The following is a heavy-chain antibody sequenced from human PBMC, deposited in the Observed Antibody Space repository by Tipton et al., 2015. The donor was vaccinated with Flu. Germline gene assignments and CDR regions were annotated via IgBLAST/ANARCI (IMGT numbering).Heavy chain of an antibody. Sequence: LRLSCTVSGGSISSYYWSWIRQPPGKGLEWIGYIYYSGSTNYNPSLKSRVTISVDTSKNQFSLKLSSVTAADTAVYYCARDPRIAVAGDHDAFDIWGQGTIVTVSS. CDR2: IYYSGST. V-gene: IGHV4-59*01. J-gene: IGHJ3*02. D-gene: IGHD6-19*01. CDR3: ARDPRIAVAGDHDAFDI. CDR1: GGSISSYY.